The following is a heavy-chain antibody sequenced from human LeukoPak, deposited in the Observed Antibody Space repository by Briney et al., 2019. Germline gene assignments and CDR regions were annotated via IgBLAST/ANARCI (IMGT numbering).Heavy chain of an antibody. J-gene: IGHJ4*02. V-gene: IGHV1-46*01. CDR3: ARVVDDSSGYYELGADY. D-gene: IGHD3-22*01. CDR1: GYTFTNYG. CDR2: INPSGGST. Sequence: ASVKVSCKASGYTFTNYGISWVRQAPGQGLEWMGIINPSGGSTSYAQKFQGRVTMTRDTSTSTVYMELSSLRSEDTAVYYCARVVDDSSGYYELGADYWGQGTLVTVSS.